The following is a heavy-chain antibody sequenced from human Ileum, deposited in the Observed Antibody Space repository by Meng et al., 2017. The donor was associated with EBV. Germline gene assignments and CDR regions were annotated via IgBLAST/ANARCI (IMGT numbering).Heavy chain of an antibody. V-gene: IGHV4-34*01. CDR2: INPSEGT. CDR1: GGYCTDYY. J-gene: IGHJ4*02. Sequence: VQRHQWVAGLFQPLWTLALPGACCGGYCTDYYWTWIRQPPGKGLEWIGEINPSEGTNYNPSLKSRVTISVDTSKNQFSLKMNSLTAADTAIYYCARRGSYGGGCDYWGQGTLVTVSS. CDR3: ARRGSYGGGCDY. D-gene: IGHD1-26*01.